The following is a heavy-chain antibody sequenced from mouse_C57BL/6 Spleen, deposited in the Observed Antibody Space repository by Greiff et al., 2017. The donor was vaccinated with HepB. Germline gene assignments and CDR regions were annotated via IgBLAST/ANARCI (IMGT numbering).Heavy chain of an antibody. V-gene: IGHV7-1*01. D-gene: IGHD2-3*01. Sequence: EVKVVESGGGLVQSGRSLRLSCATSGFTFSDFYMEWVRQAPGKGLEWIAASRNKANDYTTEYSASVKGRFIVSRDTSQSILYLQMNALRAEDTAIYYCARDAGGIYDGYSYWYFDVWGTGTTVTVSS. CDR2: SRNKANDYTT. CDR1: GFTFSDFY. J-gene: IGHJ1*03. CDR3: ARDAGGIYDGYSYWYFDV.